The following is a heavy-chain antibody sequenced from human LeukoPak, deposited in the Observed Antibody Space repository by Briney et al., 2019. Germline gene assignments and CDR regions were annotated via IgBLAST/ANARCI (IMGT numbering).Heavy chain of an antibody. CDR1: GGSISNGGYS. CDR3: ARVLAAAGNNWFDP. V-gene: IGHV4-30-4*07. J-gene: IGHJ5*02. Sequence: SETLSLTCTVSGGSISNGGYSWSWIRQPPGKAMEFIAYIYYTGNTYFNPSLKSRVTIPVDTSKNQFSLKLSSVTAADTAVYYCARVLAAAGNNWFDPWGQGTLVTVSS. CDR2: IYYTGNT. D-gene: IGHD6-13*01.